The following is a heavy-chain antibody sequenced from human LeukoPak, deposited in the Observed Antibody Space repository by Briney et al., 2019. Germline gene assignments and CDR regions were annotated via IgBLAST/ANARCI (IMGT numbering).Heavy chain of an antibody. Sequence: ASVKVSCKASGYTFTGYYMHWVRQAPGQGLEWMGWINPNSGGTNYAQKFQGRVTMTRDTSISTAYMELSGLRSDDTAVYYCARDLFTRKTLGNWDSRAFHIWGQGTMVTVSS. CDR1: GYTFTGYY. V-gene: IGHV1-2*02. CDR3: ARDLFTRKTLGNWDSRAFHI. D-gene: IGHD1-14*01. CDR2: INPNSGGT. J-gene: IGHJ3*02.